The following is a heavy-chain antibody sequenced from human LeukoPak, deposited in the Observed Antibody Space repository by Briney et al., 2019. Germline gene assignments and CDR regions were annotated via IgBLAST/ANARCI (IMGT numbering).Heavy chain of an antibody. CDR2: ISGSGGST. D-gene: IGHD3-10*01. CDR3: ANGPYYGSGSYYIVPFDY. J-gene: IGHJ4*02. CDR1: GFTFSSYA. V-gene: IGHV3-23*01. Sequence: GGSLRLSCAASGFTFSSYAMSWVRQAPGKGLEWVSAISGSGGSTYYADSVKGRFTISRDNSKNTLYLQMNSLRAEDTAVYYRANGPYYGSGSYYIVPFDYWGQGTLVTVSS.